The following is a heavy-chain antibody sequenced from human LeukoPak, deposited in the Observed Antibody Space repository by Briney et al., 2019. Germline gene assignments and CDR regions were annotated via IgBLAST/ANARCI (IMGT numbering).Heavy chain of an antibody. J-gene: IGHJ4*02. CDR2: IRSSDSNK. D-gene: IGHD3-22*01. V-gene: IGHV3-48*03. Sequence: KPGGSLRLSCAASGFTFSTYKIDSVRQAPGKGLEWVSYIRSSDSNKCYEEYVKDRFNITRNNAKNSLYLQMNSLRSEDTAVDYCAREAYYYDSSGYDYVYYFDYWGQGTLVTVSS. CDR3: AREAYYYDSSGYDYVYYFDY. CDR1: GFTFSTYK.